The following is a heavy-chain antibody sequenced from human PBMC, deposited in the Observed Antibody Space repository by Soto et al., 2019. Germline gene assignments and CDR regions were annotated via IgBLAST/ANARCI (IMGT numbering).Heavy chain of an antibody. CDR2: IWADGNHK. V-gene: IGHV3-33*01. CDR3: VRERGPFNDFDI. Sequence: PWWSLRLSCAASGFTFKNYGMHWFRQAPGKGLEWVAVIWADGNHKFYAESVKGRFTIFRDNSRDSLNLQMDSLRVEDSAMYYCVRERGPFNDFDIWGRGTMVTVSS. J-gene: IGHJ3*02. CDR1: GFTFKNYG.